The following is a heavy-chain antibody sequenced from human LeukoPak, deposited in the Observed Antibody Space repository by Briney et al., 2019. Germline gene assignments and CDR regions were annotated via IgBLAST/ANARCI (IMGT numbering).Heavy chain of an antibody. V-gene: IGHV1-69*02. CDR1: GDTLITHF. CDR2: IVPVIGVA. D-gene: IGHD3-22*01. CDR3: ARHSSRGHYYDFDF. Sequence: SVKVSRKAPGDTLITHFISWVRQAPGQGLEWVGRIVPVIGVATYAQSLQGRVIITADRSTNTAYMELSSLRFEDSAVYFCARHSSRGHYYDFDFWGQGSLVTVSS. J-gene: IGHJ4*02.